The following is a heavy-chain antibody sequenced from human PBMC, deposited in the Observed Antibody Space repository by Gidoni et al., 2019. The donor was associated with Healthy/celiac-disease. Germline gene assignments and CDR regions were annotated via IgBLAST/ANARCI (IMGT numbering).Heavy chain of an antibody. Sequence: QVQLVQSGAEVKKPGAAVKVSCKVSGYTLTELSMPWVRPAPGKGLEWLGGFDPEYGETISAQQFQGRVTMTEDTSTDTAYLELSSLRSEDPAVYYCATGSRWLRSIDYWGQGTLVTVSS. D-gene: IGHD5-12*01. V-gene: IGHV1-24*01. CDR3: ATGSRWLRSIDY. CDR2: FDPEYGET. J-gene: IGHJ4*02. CDR1: GYTLTELS.